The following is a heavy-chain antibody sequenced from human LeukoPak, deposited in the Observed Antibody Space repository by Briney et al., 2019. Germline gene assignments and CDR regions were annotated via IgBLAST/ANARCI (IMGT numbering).Heavy chain of an antibody. CDR2: IYYSGST. Sequence: SETLSLTCTVSGGSVNSGSYYWNWVRQPPGKGLEWIGYIYYSGSTNYNPSLKSRVTISVDTSKNQFSLKLSSVTAADTAVYYCARAAYSGSYHSDYWGQGTLVTVSS. J-gene: IGHJ4*02. CDR3: ARAAYSGSYHSDY. V-gene: IGHV4-61*01. CDR1: GGSVNSGSYY. D-gene: IGHD1-26*01.